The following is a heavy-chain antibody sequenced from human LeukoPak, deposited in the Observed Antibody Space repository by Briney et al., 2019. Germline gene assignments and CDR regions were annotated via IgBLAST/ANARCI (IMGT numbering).Heavy chain of an antibody. CDR3: ARQGIAARIYFDY. CDR2: IYHSGST. D-gene: IGHD6-6*01. V-gene: IGHV4-38-2*01. J-gene: IGHJ4*02. CDR1: GYSISSGYY. Sequence: PSETLSLTYAVSGYSISSGYYWGWIRQPPGKGLEWIGSIYHSGSTYYNPSLKSRVTISVDTSKNQFSLKLSSVTAADTAVYYCARQGIAARIYFDYWGQGTLVTVSS.